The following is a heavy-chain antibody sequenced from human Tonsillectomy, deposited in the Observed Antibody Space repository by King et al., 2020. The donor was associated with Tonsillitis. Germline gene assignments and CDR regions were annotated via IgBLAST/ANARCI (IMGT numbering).Heavy chain of an antibody. Sequence: VQLVESGGGLVQPGGSLRLSCAASGFTFNTYWMSWVRQAPGKGLEWVAHIKQDGSEKYYVDSVKGRFTISRDNAENSLYLQMNSLRLDDTAVYYCASGGWHDYWGQGPLVTVSS. CDR1: GFTFNTYW. J-gene: IGHJ4*02. V-gene: IGHV3-7*03. D-gene: IGHD6-19*01. CDR2: IKQDGSEK. CDR3: ASGGWHDY.